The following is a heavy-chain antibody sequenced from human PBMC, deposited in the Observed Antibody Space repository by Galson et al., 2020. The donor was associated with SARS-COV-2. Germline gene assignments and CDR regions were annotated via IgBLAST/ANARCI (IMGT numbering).Heavy chain of an antibody. V-gene: IGHV5-51*01. CDR3: ATGEGDGWEPYYFDY. CDR2: IYPGYSDH. CDR1: GYSFTSYW. Sequence: KIGEPLKIPCKGPGYSFTSYWIGRVRQMPGKGLEWMGIIYPGYSDHIYCPSFQGQVTISADKSISTAYLQWSSLKASDTAMYYCATGEGDGWEPYYFDYWGQGTLVTVSS. J-gene: IGHJ4*02. D-gene: IGHD3-10*01.